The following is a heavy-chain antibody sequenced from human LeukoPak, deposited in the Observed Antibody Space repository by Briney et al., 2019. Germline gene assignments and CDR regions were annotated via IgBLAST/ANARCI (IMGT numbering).Heavy chain of an antibody. V-gene: IGHV4-34*01. Sequence: SETLSLTCAVYGGSFSGYYWSWIRQPPGKGLEWIGEINHSGSTNYNPSLKSRVTISVDTSKNQFSLKLSSVTAADTAVYYCASGPLLGAPPATFDYWGQGTLVTVSS. D-gene: IGHD1-26*01. CDR3: ASGPLLGAPPATFDY. CDR2: INHSGST. J-gene: IGHJ4*02. CDR1: GGSFSGYY.